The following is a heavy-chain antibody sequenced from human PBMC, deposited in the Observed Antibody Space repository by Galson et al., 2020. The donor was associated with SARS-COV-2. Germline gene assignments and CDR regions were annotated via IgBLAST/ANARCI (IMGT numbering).Heavy chain of an antibody. CDR3: AREQWELGYYYDYMDV. Sequence: SETLSLTCTVSGGSISSYYWSWIRQPAGKGLEWIGRMYTSGSTNYNPSLKSRVTMSVDTSKNQFSLKLSSVTAADTAVYYCAREQWELGYYYDYMDVWGKGTTVTISS. D-gene: IGHD1-26*01. J-gene: IGHJ6*03. V-gene: IGHV4-4*07. CDR2: MYTSGST. CDR1: GGSISSYY.